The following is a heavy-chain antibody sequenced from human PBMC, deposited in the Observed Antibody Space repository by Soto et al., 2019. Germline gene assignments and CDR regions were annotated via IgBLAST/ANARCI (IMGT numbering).Heavy chain of an antibody. Sequence: GGSLRLSCAASGFTFSSYAMSWVRQAPGEGLEWVSAISGSGGSTYYADSVKGRFTISRDNSKNTLYLQMNSLRAEDTAVYYCAKNRGYYYYYMDVWGKGTTVTVSS. D-gene: IGHD3-16*01. CDR1: GFTFSSYA. CDR3: AKNRGYYYYYMDV. CDR2: ISGSGGST. V-gene: IGHV3-23*01. J-gene: IGHJ6*03.